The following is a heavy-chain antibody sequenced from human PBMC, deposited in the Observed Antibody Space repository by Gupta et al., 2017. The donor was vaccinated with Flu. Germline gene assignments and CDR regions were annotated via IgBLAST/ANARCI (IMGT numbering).Heavy chain of an antibody. J-gene: IGHJ4*02. V-gene: IGHV4-34*01. CDR2: MNDRGTS. CDR3: ARGSRMQSYYYFDS. D-gene: IGHD3-10*01. CDR1: GGSFSGHY. Sequence: QVQLQEWGAGLLKPSETLSLTCAVSGGSFSGHYWSWVRQSPGKGLEWIGEMNDRGTSNYNLSLKSRVSISVDTSKNQFSLKVTSVTAADTAVYYCARGSRMQSYYYFDSWGQGTLVTVSS.